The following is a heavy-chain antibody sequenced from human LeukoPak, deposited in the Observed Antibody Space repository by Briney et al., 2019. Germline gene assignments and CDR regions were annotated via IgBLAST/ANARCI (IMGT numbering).Heavy chain of an antibody. CDR3: ARGGLFAYYFDH. Sequence: GGSLRLSCAASTFTFDDYAMHWVRQAPGKGLEWVSGISWNSRSIGYADSVKGRFTISRDNAKNTLYLQMNSLRAEDTAVYYCARGGLFAYYFDHWGQGTLVTVSS. D-gene: IGHD3-10*02. CDR2: ISWNSRSI. V-gene: IGHV3-9*01. J-gene: IGHJ4*02. CDR1: TFTFDDYA.